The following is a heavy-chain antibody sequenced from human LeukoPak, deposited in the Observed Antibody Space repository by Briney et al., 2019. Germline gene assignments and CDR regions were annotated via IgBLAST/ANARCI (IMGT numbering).Heavy chain of an antibody. J-gene: IGHJ5*02. CDR2: INHSGST. D-gene: IGHD3-3*01. Sequence: PSETLSLTCAVYGGSFSGYYWSWIRQPPGKGLEWIGEINHSGSTNYNPSLKSRVTISVDTSKNQFSLKLSSVTAAGTAVYYCARAAGYYDFWSGYYNWFDPWGQGTLVTVSS. CDR3: ARAAGYYDFWSGYYNWFDP. V-gene: IGHV4-34*01. CDR1: GGSFSGYY.